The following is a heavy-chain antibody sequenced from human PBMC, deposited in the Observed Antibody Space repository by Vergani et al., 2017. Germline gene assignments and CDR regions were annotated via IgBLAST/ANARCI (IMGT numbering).Heavy chain of an antibody. J-gene: IGHJ6*02. Sequence: QVQLVESGGGLVKLGGPLRSSCAAPGFTFSDHYMSWVRQAPGKGLEWISYMSSGDSIYYADSVKGRFTVSRDNTKNTLYLQMNSLRAEDTAVYYCARETDTGSSVSYNYCAMDVWGQGTTVSVSS. CDR1: GFTFSDHY. V-gene: IGHV3-11*04. CDR2: MSSGDSI. CDR3: ARETDTGSSVSYNYCAMDV. D-gene: IGHD3-9*01.